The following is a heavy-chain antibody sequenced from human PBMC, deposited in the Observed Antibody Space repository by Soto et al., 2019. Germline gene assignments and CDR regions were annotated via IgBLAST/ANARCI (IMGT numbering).Heavy chain of an antibody. J-gene: IGHJ2*01. CDR2: ISYDGSNK. D-gene: IGHD3-22*01. V-gene: IGHV3-30-3*01. Sequence: GGSLRLSCAASGFTFSSYAMHWVRQAPGKGLEWVAVISYDGSNKYYADSVKGRFTISRDNSKNTLYLQMNSLRAEDTAVYYCARSRRITMIVVVITPLSNWYFDLWGRGTLVTVSS. CDR1: GFTFSSYA. CDR3: ARSRRITMIVVVITPLSNWYFDL.